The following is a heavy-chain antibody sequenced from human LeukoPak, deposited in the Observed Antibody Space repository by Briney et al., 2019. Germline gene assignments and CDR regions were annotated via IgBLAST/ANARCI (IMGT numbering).Heavy chain of an antibody. D-gene: IGHD3-3*01. CDR1: GYTFTGYY. J-gene: IGHJ4*02. CDR3: AKGRGYDFWSGYYTILFDY. Sequence: ASVKVSCKASGYTFTGYYMHWVRQAPGQGLEWMGWINPNSGGTNYAQKFQGRVTMTRDTSISTAYMELSRLRSDDTAVYYCAKGRGYDFWSGYYTILFDYWGQGTLVTVSS. V-gene: IGHV1-2*02. CDR2: INPNSGGT.